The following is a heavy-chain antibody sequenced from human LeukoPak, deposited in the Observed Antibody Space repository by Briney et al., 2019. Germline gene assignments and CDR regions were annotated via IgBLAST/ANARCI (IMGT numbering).Heavy chain of an antibody. Sequence: KPSETLSLTCTVSGGSISSSSYYWGWIRQPPGKGLEWIGSIYYSGSTYYNPSLKSRVTISVDTSKNQFSLKLSSVTAADTAVYYCASRTNLYYYGSGSYPRGYYGMDVWGQGTTVTVSS. J-gene: IGHJ6*02. CDR2: IYYSGST. CDR1: GGSISSSSYY. CDR3: ASRTNLYYYGSGSYPRGYYGMDV. D-gene: IGHD3-10*01. V-gene: IGHV4-39*07.